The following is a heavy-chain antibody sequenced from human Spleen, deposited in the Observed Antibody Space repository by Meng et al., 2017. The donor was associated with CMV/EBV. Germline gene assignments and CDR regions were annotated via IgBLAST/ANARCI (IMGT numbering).Heavy chain of an antibody. CDR2: VTSGGTT. V-gene: IGHV3-23*01. CDR3: AKHRSGGMDV. CDR1: GFTFSSYW. J-gene: IGHJ6*02. Sequence: GGSLRLSCAASGFTFSSYWMSWVRQAPGKGLEWVSGVTSGGTTYYADSVKGRFSISRDDSKNTLYLQMNSLGAEDTAVYYCAKHRSGGMDVWGQGTTVTVSS.